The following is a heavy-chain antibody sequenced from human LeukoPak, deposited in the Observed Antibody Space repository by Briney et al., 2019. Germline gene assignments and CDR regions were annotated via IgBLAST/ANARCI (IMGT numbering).Heavy chain of an antibody. D-gene: IGHD2-8*01. CDR1: GFTLTSYW. CDR2: IKQDGTEV. V-gene: IGHV3-7*01. J-gene: IGHJ4*02. Sequence: GGSLRLSCAASGFTLTSYWMSWVRQAPGKGLEWVANIKQDGTEVYYVESVKGRFTISRDNAKNSLYLQMNSLRAEDTAVYYCARGDGGETTNGGYYFNYWGQGTLVTVSS. CDR3: ARGDGGETTNGGYYFNY.